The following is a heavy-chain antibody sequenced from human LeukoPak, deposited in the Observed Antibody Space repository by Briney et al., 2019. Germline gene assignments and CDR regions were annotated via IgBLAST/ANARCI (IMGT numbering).Heavy chain of an antibody. J-gene: IGHJ3*02. D-gene: IGHD4-17*01. CDR3: ARRGDYAFEAFDI. CDR2: IIPIFGTA. Sequence: SVKVSCKASGGTFSSYAISWVRQAPGQGLEWMGGIIPIFGTANYAQKFQGRVTITADKSASTAYMELSSLRSEDTAVYYCARRGDYAFEAFDIWGQGTMVTVSS. CDR1: GGTFSSYA. V-gene: IGHV1-69*06.